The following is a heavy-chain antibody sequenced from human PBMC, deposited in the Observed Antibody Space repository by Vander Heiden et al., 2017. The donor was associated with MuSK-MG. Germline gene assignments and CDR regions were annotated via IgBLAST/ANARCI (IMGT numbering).Heavy chain of an antibody. CDR3: ATVDFEWLRPRTYYFDY. CDR1: GYPLPELS. V-gene: IGHV1-24*01. Sequence: QVQLVQSGAEVNKPGASVTFPCTVSGYPLPELSMHWVRQAPGKGLEWMGGFDPEDGETIYAQKFQGRVTMTEDTSTDTAYMELSSLRSEDTAVYYCATVDFEWLRPRTYYFDYWGQGTLVTVSS. CDR2: FDPEDGET. D-gene: IGHD5-12*01. J-gene: IGHJ4*02.